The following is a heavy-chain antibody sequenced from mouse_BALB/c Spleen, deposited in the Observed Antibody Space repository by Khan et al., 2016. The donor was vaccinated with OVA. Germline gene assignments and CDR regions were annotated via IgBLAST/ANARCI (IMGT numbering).Heavy chain of an antibody. D-gene: IGHD1-1*01. CDR2: ISYSGST. CDR3: ARDGSRYNYAMDY. Sequence: VQLKESGPGLVKPSQSLSLTCTVTGYSITSDYAWNWLRQFPGNKLELMGYISYSGSTNYNPSLKSRISTTRDTSKNQFFLQLNSVTTEDTATYNCARDGSRYNYAMDYWGQGTSGTVSS. CDR1: GYSITSDYA. J-gene: IGHJ4*01. V-gene: IGHV3-2*02.